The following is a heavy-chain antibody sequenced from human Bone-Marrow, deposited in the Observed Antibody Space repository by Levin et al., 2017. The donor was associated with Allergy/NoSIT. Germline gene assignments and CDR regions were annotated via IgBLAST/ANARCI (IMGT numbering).Heavy chain of an antibody. V-gene: IGHV3-48*04. CDR3: ARGFDSGYDYFDY. CDR1: GFTFSSYS. D-gene: IGHD5-12*01. CDR2: ISSSSSTI. Sequence: PGGSLRLSCAASGFTFSSYSMNWVRQAPGKGLEWVSYISSSSSTIYYADSVKGRFTISRDNAKNSLYLQMNSLRAEDTAVYYCARGFDSGYDYFDYWGQGTLVTVSS. J-gene: IGHJ4*02.